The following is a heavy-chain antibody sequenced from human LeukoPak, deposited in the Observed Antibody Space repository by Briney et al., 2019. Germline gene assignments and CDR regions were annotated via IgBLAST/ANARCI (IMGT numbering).Heavy chain of an antibody. V-gene: IGHV3-30*04. CDR1: VFTLSTYA. D-gene: IGHD3-10*01. CDR3: AREGGSGSYPNWYLDL. Sequence: GRSLRLSCAASVFTLSTYAMHWVRQAPGKGLEWVAVISYDGSNKYYADSVKGRFTISRDSSKNTLYLQMNSLRAEDTAVYYCAREGGSGSYPNWYLDLWGRGTLVTVSS. CDR2: ISYDGSNK. J-gene: IGHJ2*01.